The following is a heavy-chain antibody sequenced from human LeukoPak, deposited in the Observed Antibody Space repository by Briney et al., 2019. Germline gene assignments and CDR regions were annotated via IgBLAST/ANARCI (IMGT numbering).Heavy chain of an antibody. V-gene: IGHV1-24*01. D-gene: IGHD3-22*01. CDR2: FDPEDGKT. Sequence: GASVKVSCKASGYIFTSFDINWVRQAPGKGLEWMGRFDPEDGKTIYAQKFRGRVTVTEDTSTDTAYMELRSLRSDDTAMYYCATHTEYYEDSSGYYAYWGQGTLVTVSS. CDR1: GYIFTSFD. J-gene: IGHJ4*02. CDR3: ATHTEYYEDSSGYYAY.